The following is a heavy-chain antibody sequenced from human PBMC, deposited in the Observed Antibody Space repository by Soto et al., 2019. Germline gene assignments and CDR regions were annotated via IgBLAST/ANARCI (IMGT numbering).Heavy chain of an antibody. CDR3: ARDRHSYSPLSLIDY. Sequence: PGWSLRLSCAASGFTFSSYEMNWVRQAPGKGLEWVSYISSSGSTIYYADSVKGRFTISRDNAKNSLYLQMNSLRAEDTAVYYCARDRHSYSPLSLIDYWGQGTLVTVSS. V-gene: IGHV3-48*03. D-gene: IGHD5-18*01. CDR1: GFTFSSYE. J-gene: IGHJ4*02. CDR2: ISSSGSTI.